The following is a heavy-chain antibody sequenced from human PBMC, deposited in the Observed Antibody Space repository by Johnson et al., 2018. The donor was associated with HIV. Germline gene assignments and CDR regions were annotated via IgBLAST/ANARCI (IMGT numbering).Heavy chain of an antibody. V-gene: IGHV3-49*04. J-gene: IGHJ3*02. CDR1: GFTFGDYA. D-gene: IGHD2-15*01. CDR2: IRSKTYGGTT. Sequence: VQLVESGGGLVQPGGSLRLSCAASGFTFGDYAMSWVRQAPGKGLEWVGFIRSKTYGGTTEYAASVKGRFTISRDDSKSIAYLQMNSLRAEDTAVYYCATDIVVVLAVTGTGAAFDIWGQGTMVTVSS. CDR3: ATDIVVVLAVTGTGAAFDI.